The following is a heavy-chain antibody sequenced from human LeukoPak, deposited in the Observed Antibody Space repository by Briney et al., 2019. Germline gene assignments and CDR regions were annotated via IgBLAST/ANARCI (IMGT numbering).Heavy chain of an antibody. V-gene: IGHV3-7*01. J-gene: IGHJ4*02. D-gene: IGHD3-3*01. Sequence: PGGSLRLSCAASGFTFSSYSMNWVRQAPGKGLEWVANIKQDGSEKYYVDSVKGRFTISRDNAKNSLYLQMNSLRAEDTAVYYCAREEITYYDFWSGYYTGTPFDYWGQGTLVTVSS. CDR2: IKQDGSEK. CDR1: GFTFSSYS. CDR3: AREEITYYDFWSGYYTGTPFDY.